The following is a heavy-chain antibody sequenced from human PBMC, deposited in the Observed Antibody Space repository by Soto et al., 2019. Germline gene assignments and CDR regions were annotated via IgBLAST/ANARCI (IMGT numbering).Heavy chain of an antibody. D-gene: IGHD6-19*01. CDR1: GFTFSISA. Sequence: GGSLRLSCSASGFTFSISAMHWVRQAPGKGLEYVSAISSNGGSTYYADSVKGRFTISRDNVQNSLYLQMHSLRAEDTAVYYCARERGSGWTFDYWGQGTLVTVSS. CDR3: ARERGSGWTFDY. J-gene: IGHJ4*02. V-gene: IGHV3-64*04. CDR2: ISSNGGST.